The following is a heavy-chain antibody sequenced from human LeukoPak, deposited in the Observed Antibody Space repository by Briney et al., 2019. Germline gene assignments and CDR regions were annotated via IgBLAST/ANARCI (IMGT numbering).Heavy chain of an antibody. Sequence: ASVKVSCKASGYTFTSYGISWVRQAPGQGLEWMGWISAYNGNTNYAQKLQGRVTMTTDTSTSTAYMELRSLRSDDTAVYYCARDTIFGVVMGLYNWFDPWGKGTLVTVSS. D-gene: IGHD3-3*01. CDR1: GYTFTSYG. CDR3: ARDTIFGVVMGLYNWFDP. J-gene: IGHJ5*02. CDR2: ISAYNGNT. V-gene: IGHV1-18*01.